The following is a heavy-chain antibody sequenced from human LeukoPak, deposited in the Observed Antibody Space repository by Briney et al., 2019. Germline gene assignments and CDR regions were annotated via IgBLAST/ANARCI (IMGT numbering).Heavy chain of an antibody. J-gene: IGHJ6*02. CDR2: IIPILGIA. CDR1: GGTFSSYA. Sequence: SVKVSCKASGGTFSSYAISWVRQAPGQGLEWMGRIIPILGIANYAQKFQGRVTITADKSTSTAYMELSSLRSEDTAVYYCASSLTPDKRLSSNSHNYYYYYYGMDVWGQGTTVTVSS. D-gene: IGHD4-23*01. V-gene: IGHV1-69*04. CDR3: ASSLTPDKRLSSNSHNYYYYYYGMDV.